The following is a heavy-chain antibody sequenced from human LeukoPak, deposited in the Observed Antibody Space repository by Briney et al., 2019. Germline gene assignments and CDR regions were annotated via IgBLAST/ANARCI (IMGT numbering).Heavy chain of an antibody. CDR1: GFTFSSYG. Sequence: QPGGSLRLSCAAAGFTFSSYGMHCVRHPPGKGLEGVAFIRYDGSNKYYAESVKGRLTISRDNSKNTLYLQMNSLRAEDTAVYYCAKDLREGYYDSSGTFDYWGQGTLVTVSS. CDR2: IRYDGSNK. CDR3: AKDLREGYYDSSGTFDY. V-gene: IGHV3-30*02. D-gene: IGHD3-22*01. J-gene: IGHJ4*02.